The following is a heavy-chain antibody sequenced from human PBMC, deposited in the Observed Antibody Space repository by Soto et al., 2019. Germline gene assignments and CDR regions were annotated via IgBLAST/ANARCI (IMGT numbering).Heavy chain of an antibody. J-gene: IGHJ4*01. CDR1: GGSIRPYX. CDR3: ARASYYSYSFGYFLDY. Sequence: WETRSRTWRLSGGSIRPYXCSRILQARGKGLEWIAYIYYSGRTNYNPSIKSRVSISVDTSKNQCSLMLSSVTAADTDVHYRARASYYSYSFGYFLDYWGRGTLVPVSS. D-gene: IGHD3-22*01. CDR2: IYYSGRT. V-gene: IGHV4-59*13.